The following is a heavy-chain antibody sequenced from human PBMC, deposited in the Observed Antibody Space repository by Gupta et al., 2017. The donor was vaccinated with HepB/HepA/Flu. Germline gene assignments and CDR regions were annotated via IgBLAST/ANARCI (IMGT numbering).Heavy chain of an antibody. J-gene: IGHJ6*02. V-gene: IGHV3-23*01. CDR1: GFTFSSYA. Sequence: EVQLLESGGGLVQPGGSLRLSCTASGFTFSSYAMSWVRQAPGKGLEWVSAISGSGGSTYYADSVKGRFTISRDNSKNTLYLQMNSLRAEDTAVYYCAKVGRDVIVVVLMVGMDVWGQGTTVTVSS. CDR2: ISGSGGST. CDR3: AKVGRDVIVVVLMVGMDV. D-gene: IGHD2-2*01.